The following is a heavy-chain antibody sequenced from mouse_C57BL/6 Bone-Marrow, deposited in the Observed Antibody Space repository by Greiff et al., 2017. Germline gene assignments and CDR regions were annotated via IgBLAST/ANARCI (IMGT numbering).Heavy chain of an antibody. CDR1: GFNIKDDY. J-gene: IGHJ4*01. Sequence: VQLKESGAELVRPGASVKLSCTASGFNIKDDYMHWVKQRPEQGLEWIGWIDPENGDTEYASKFQGKATITADTSSNTACLQLSSLTSEDSAVYYCTTGWAEDYAMDYWGQGTSVTVSS. D-gene: IGHD3-3*01. CDR2: IDPENGDT. V-gene: IGHV14-4*01. CDR3: TTGWAEDYAMDY.